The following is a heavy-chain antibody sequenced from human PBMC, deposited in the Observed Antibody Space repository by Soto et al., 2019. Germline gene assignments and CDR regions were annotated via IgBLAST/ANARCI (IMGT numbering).Heavy chain of an antibody. D-gene: IGHD1-1*01. Sequence: QVHLVQSGAEVKKPGASVKVSCKASGYTFTSYGITWVRQAPGQGLEWMGWISAHNGNTDYAQTLQGRVIVTRDTSTSTAYMALRSLISDDTAVYYCARGRYGDYWGQGALVTVSS. CDR3: ARGRYGDY. CDR2: ISAHNGNT. V-gene: IGHV1-18*01. J-gene: IGHJ4*02. CDR1: GYTFTSYG.